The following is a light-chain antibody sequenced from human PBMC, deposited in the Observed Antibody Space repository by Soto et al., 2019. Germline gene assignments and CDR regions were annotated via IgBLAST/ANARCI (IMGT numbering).Light chain of an antibody. V-gene: IGLV9-49*01. CDR3: GADHGSGSNFVV. Sequence: QLVLTQPPSASASLVASVTLTCTLSSGDSNYKVDWYQQRPGKGPRFVMRVGTGGIVGSKGDGIPDRFSVLGSGLNRYLTIKNIQEEDESDYHCGADHGSGSNFVVFGGGTKLTVL. J-gene: IGLJ2*01. CDR2: VGTGGIVG. CDR1: SGDSNYK.